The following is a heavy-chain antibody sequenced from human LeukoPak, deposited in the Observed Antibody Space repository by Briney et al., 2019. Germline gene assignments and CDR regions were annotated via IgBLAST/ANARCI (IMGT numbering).Heavy chain of an antibody. J-gene: IGHJ6*02. CDR3: ARDPPYCSGGSCYSYYYYGMDV. D-gene: IGHD2-15*01. CDR1: GFTLSSYS. CDR2: ISSSSSYI. V-gene: IGHV3-21*01. Sequence: GGSLRLSCAASGFTLSSYSMNWVRQAPGKGLEWVSSISSSSSYIYYADSVKGRFTISRDNAKNSLYLQMNSLRAEDTAVYYCARDPPYCSGGSCYSYYYYGMDVWGQGTTVTVSS.